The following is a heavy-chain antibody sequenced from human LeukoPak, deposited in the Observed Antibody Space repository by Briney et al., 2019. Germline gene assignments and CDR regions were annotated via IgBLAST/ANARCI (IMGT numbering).Heavy chain of an antibody. CDR2: IYYSGST. V-gene: IGHV4-59*04. Sequence: SETLSLTCTVSGGSISSYYWSWIRQPPGKGLEWIGYIYYSGSTYYNPSLKSRVTISVDTSKNQFSLKLSSVTAADTAVYYCAKRLREYSNYGSPYAFDIWGQGTMVTVSS. CDR1: GGSISSYY. D-gene: IGHD4-11*01. CDR3: AKRLREYSNYGSPYAFDI. J-gene: IGHJ3*02.